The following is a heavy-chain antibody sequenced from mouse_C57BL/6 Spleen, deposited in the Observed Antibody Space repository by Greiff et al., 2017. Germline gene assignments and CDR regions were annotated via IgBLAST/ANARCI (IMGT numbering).Heavy chain of an antibody. V-gene: IGHV1-81*01. CDR1: GYTFTSYG. CDR3: ARDYYGSSPAWFAY. J-gene: IGHJ3*01. D-gene: IGHD1-1*01. CDR2: IYPRSGNT. Sequence: QVQLQQSGAELARPGASVKLSCKASGYTFTSYGISWVKQRTGQGLEWIGEIYPRSGNTYYNEKFKGKATLTADKSSSTAYMELRSLTSEDSAAYFCARDYYGSSPAWFAYWGQGTLVTVSA.